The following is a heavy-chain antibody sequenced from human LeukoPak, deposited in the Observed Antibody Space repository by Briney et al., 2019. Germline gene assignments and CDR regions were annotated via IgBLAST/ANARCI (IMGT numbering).Heavy chain of an antibody. V-gene: IGHV3-11*01. J-gene: IGHJ6*02. CDR3: ARGVRSSAHYYYYGMDV. Sequence: GGSLRLSCAASGFTFGDYYMSWIRQAPGKGLEWVSYISSSGSTIYYADSVKGRFTISRDNAKNSLYLQMNSLRAEDTAVYYCARGVRSSAHYYYYGMDVWGQGTTVTVSS. D-gene: IGHD2-15*01. CDR2: ISSSGSTI. CDR1: GFTFGDYY.